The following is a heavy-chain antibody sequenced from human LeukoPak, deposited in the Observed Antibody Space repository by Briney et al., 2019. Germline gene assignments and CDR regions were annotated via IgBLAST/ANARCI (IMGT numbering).Heavy chain of an antibody. J-gene: IGHJ4*02. V-gene: IGHV1-18*01. Sequence: ASVKVSCKASGYTFTSYGISWVRQAPGQGLEWMGWISAYNGNTNYAQKLQGRVTITADESTSTAYMELSSLRSEDTAVYYCARGEAGTPDYWGQGTLVTVSS. D-gene: IGHD6-19*01. CDR2: ISAYNGNT. CDR1: GYTFTSYG. CDR3: ARGEAGTPDY.